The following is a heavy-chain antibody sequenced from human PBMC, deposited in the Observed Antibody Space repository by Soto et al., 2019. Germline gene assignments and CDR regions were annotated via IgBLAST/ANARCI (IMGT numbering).Heavy chain of an antibody. CDR3: ARDQDVFGVVSHGYNWFAT. CDR1: GGTFSSYA. D-gene: IGHD3-3*01. J-gene: IGHJ5*02. V-gene: IGHV1-69*01. CDR2: FIPIFGTA. Sequence: QVQLVQSGAEVKKPGSSVKVSCKASGGTFSSYAISWVRQAPGPGLEWFGGFIPIFGTANYAQRCQGRVTITADESTGTAYMEVSSLGSEDTAVYYCARDQDVFGVVSHGYNWFATWGEGTLNTVSS.